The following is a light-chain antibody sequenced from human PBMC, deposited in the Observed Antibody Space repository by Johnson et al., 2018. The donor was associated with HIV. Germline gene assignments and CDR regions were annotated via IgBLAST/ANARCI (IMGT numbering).Light chain of an antibody. Sequence: QSVLTQSPSVSAAPGQKVTISCSGSSSNIGNNYVSWYQQFPGAAPKLLIYENDKRPSGIPDRFSGSKSGPSATLGITGLQTGDEADYYCGTWDSSLLYVFGTGTKVTVL. CDR2: END. CDR1: SSNIGNNY. J-gene: IGLJ1*01. V-gene: IGLV1-51*01. CDR3: GTWDSSLLYV.